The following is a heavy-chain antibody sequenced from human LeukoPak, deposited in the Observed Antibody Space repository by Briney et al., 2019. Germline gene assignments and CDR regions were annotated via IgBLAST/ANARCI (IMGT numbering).Heavy chain of an antibody. J-gene: IGHJ4*02. Sequence: GGSLRLSCAASGFTFSSYAMHWVRQAPGKGLEWVAVISYDGSNKYYADSVKGRFTISRDNSKNTLYLQMNSLRAEDTAVYYCAKGSRVVVITSTFDYWGQGTLVTVSS. D-gene: IGHD3-22*01. CDR1: GFTFSSYA. CDR2: ISYDGSNK. CDR3: AKGSRVVVITSTFDY. V-gene: IGHV3-30*04.